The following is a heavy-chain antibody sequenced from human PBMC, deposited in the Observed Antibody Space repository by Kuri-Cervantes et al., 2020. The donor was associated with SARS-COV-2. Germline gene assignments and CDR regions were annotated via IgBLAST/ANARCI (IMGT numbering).Heavy chain of an antibody. V-gene: IGHV1-69*05. CDR2: IIPIFGTA. D-gene: IGHD6-19*01. CDR3: AKTVAGTGIDY. CDR1: GGTFSSYA. Sequence: SVKVSCKASGGTFSSYAISWVRQAPGQGLEWMGGIIPIFGTANYAQKFQGRVTITTDESTSTAYIELSSLRSEDTAVYYCAKTVAGTGIDYWGQGTLVTVSS. J-gene: IGHJ4*02.